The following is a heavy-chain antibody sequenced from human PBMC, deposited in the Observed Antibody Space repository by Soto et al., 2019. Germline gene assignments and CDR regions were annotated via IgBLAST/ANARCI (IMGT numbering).Heavy chain of an antibody. D-gene: IGHD5-12*01. J-gene: IGHJ4*02. CDR2: MNPNTGDT. V-gene: IGHV1-8*01. CDR1: GYTLISYD. CDR3: ARGDGYIFDY. Sequence: QVQLVQSGAEVKKPGASVKVSGKAPGYTLISYDITWVRQATGQGLEWMGWMNPNTGDTGYAQKFQGRVTKTRNTSINTANLELSSLRSDDTAVYFCARGDGYIFDYWGQGTLVTVSS.